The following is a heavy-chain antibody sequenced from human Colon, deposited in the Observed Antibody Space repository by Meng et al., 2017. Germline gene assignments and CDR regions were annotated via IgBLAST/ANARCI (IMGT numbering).Heavy chain of an antibody. D-gene: IGHD6-19*01. CDR2: IKRKTDGGTT. Sequence: GGSLRLSCAASGFTFSDTWMSWVRQAPGKGLEWVGRIKRKTDGGTTDYVAPVKGRFTISRDDSKTTLYLQRNSLKIEDTAVYYCTAVGSSVDFRYWGQGTLVTVSS. V-gene: IGHV3-15*05. CDR1: GFTFSDTW. J-gene: IGHJ4*02. CDR3: TAVGSSVDFRY.